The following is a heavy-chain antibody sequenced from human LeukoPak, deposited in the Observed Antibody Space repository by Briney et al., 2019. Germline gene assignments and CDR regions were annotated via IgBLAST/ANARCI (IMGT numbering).Heavy chain of an antibody. CDR1: GYTFTGYY. CDR3: ARLVGATIRDFDY. CDR2: INPNSGGT. Sequence: ASVKVSCKASGYTFTGYYMHLVRQAPGQGLEWMGWINPNSGGTNYAQKFRGRVTMTRDTSIRTAYMELSRLRSDDTAVYYCARLVGATIRDFDYWGQGTLVTVSS. D-gene: IGHD1-26*01. V-gene: IGHV1-2*02. J-gene: IGHJ4*02.